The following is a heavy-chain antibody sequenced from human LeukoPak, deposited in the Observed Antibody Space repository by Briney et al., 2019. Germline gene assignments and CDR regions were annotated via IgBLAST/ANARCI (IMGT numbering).Heavy chain of an antibody. CDR3: ARVVQPRSNWNYFYYYGMDV. J-gene: IGHJ6*02. CDR1: GFTFSSYW. Sequence: PGGSLRLSRAASGFTFSSYWMSWVRQAPGKGLEWVSGINWNGGSTGYADSVKGRFTISRDNAKNSLYLQMNSLRAEDTALYHCARVVQPRSNWNYFYYYGMDVWGQGTTVTVSS. CDR2: INWNGGST. V-gene: IGHV3-20*01. D-gene: IGHD1-20*01.